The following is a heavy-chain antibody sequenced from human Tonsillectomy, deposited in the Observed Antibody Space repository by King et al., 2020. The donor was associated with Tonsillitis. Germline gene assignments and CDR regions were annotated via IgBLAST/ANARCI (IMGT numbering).Heavy chain of an antibody. D-gene: IGHD3-10*01. CDR3: TTGGHYYGD. Sequence: VQLVESGGGLVKPGESLRLSCAASGLIVSDVWMSWVRQAPGKGLEWVGRIKSKTDGGTIDYAAPLNGRFTISRDDLKNTLYLQINSLTTQDTALYYCTTGGHYYGDCGQGTLVTVSS. CDR2: IKSKTDGGTI. CDR1: GLIVSDVW. J-gene: IGHJ4*02. V-gene: IGHV3-15*01.